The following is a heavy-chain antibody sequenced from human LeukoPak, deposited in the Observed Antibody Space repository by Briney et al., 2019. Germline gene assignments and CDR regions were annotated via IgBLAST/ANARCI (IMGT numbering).Heavy chain of an antibody. Sequence: SETLSLTCTVSGGSISSYYWSWIRQPPGKGLEWIGEINHSGSTNYNPSLKSRVTISVDTSKNQFSLKLSSVTAADTAVYYCARGLVVVPDAFDIWGQGTMVTVSS. D-gene: IGHD2-15*01. CDR2: INHSGST. CDR1: GGSISSYY. V-gene: IGHV4-34*01. CDR3: ARGLVVVPDAFDI. J-gene: IGHJ3*02.